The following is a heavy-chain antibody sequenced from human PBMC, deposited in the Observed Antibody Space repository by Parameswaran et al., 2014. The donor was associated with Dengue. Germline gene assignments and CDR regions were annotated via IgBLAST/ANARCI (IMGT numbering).Heavy chain of an antibody. CDR2: INHSGST. D-gene: IGHD3-22*01. Sequence: RWIRQPPGKGLEWIGEINHSGSTNYNPSLKSRVTISVDTSKNQFSLKLSSVTAADTAVYYCARGSYDSSGYYFEYFQHWGQGTLVTVSS. J-gene: IGHJ1*01. CDR3: ARGSYDSSGYYFEYFQH. V-gene: IGHV4-34*01.